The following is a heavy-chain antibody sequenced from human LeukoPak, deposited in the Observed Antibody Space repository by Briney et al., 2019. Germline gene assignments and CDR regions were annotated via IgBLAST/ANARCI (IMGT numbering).Heavy chain of an antibody. CDR3: ARDNCGGSCYLNYFAMDV. D-gene: IGHD2-15*01. CDR1: GFTFSSYA. Sequence: GGSLRLSCAASGFTFSSYAMHWVRKAPGKGLEWVSLTYTSGSTYYADSMRGRFTISRDNSRNIVYLQIDSLRAEDTAVYYCARDNCGGSCYLNYFAMDVWGQGTTVTVSS. CDR2: TYTSGST. V-gene: IGHV3-53*01. J-gene: IGHJ6*02.